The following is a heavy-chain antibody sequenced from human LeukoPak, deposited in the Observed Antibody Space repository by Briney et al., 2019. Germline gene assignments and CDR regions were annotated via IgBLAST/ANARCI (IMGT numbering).Heavy chain of an antibody. CDR2: INPNSGGT. Sequence: ASVKVSCKASGYTFTSYGISWVRQAPGQGLEWMGWINPNSGGTNYAQKFQGRVTMTRDTSITTAYMELSRLTSDDTAVYYCARDLPDCSGGSCYYYYYYMDVWGKGTSVTISS. J-gene: IGHJ6*03. CDR1: GYTFTSYG. V-gene: IGHV1-2*02. D-gene: IGHD2-15*01. CDR3: ARDLPDCSGGSCYYYYYYMDV.